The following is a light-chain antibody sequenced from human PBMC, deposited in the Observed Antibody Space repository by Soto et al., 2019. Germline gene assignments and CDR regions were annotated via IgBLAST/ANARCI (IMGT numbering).Light chain of an antibody. J-gene: IGKJ5*01. CDR1: QSVSSN. CDR2: GAS. V-gene: IGKV3-15*01. Sequence: EIVLTQSPGTLSLSPGDGATLSCRASQSVSSNLAWYQQKPGQAPRLLIYGASTRATGIPARFSGSGSGTEFTLTISSLQSEDFAVYYCQQYNNWSITFGQGTRLEI. CDR3: QQYNNWSIT.